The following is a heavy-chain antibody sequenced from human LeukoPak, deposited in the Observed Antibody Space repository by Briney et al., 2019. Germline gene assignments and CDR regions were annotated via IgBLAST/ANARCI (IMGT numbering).Heavy chain of an antibody. V-gene: IGHV1-2*02. CDR2: INPDSGGT. CDR3: ASSCSSTSCPFDY. CDR1: GYPFTTYE. D-gene: IGHD2-2*01. Sequence: ASVKVSCKTSGYPFTTYEINWVRQAPGQGLEWMGWINPDSGGTNYAQKFQGRVTMTRDTSISTAYMELSRLRSDDTAVYYCASSCSSTSCPFDYWGQGTLVTVSS. J-gene: IGHJ4*02.